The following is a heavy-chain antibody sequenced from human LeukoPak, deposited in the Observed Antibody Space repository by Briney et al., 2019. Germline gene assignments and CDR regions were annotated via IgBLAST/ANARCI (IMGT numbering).Heavy chain of an antibody. CDR1: GGSISSHY. Sequence: SETLSLTCTVSGGSISSHYWSWIRQPPGKGLEWIGYIYYSGSTNYNPSLKSRVTISVDTSKNQFSLKLSSVTAADTAVYYCASLRSYDYVWGSYRYTSAFDIWGQGTMVTVSS. CDR2: IYYSGST. CDR3: ASLRSYDYVWGSYRYTSAFDI. D-gene: IGHD3-16*02. J-gene: IGHJ3*02. V-gene: IGHV4-59*11.